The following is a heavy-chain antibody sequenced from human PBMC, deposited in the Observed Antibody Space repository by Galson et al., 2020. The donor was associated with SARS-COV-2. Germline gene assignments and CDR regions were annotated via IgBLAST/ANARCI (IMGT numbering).Heavy chain of an antibody. CDR3: AREVGYDFWSGYFYYYYMEV. J-gene: IGHJ6*03. CDR2: ISAYNGNT. Sequence: ASVKVSCNAAGYTFTSYDISWLLQPPGQGLEWMGWISAYNGNTNYAQKPQGRVTMTTDTSTSTAYMELRSLRSDDTAVYYCAREVGYDFWSGYFYYYYMEVWGKGTTVTVSS. CDR1: GYTFTSYD. V-gene: IGHV1-18*01. D-gene: IGHD3-3*01.